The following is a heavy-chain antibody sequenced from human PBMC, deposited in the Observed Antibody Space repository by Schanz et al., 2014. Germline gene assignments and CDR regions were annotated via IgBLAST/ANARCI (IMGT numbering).Heavy chain of an antibody. Sequence: QVQLVQSGAEMKKPGSSVKVSCKASGGTYNNYALSWVRQAPGQGLEWMGRFIPLIDTADYAEKFQGRVTITADKFTNSAYMELSSLTSEDTAVYYCARDKGQSGGGMDVWGQGTTVTVS. V-gene: IGHV1-69*04. CDR2: FIPLIDTA. J-gene: IGHJ6*02. CDR3: ARDKGQSGGGMDV. D-gene: IGHD1-26*01. CDR1: GGTYNNYA.